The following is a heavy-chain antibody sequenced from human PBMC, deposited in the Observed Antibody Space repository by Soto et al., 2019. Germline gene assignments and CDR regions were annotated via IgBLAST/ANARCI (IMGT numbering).Heavy chain of an antibody. CDR1: GFTFSDSY. CDR2: ISSSDSII. J-gene: IGHJ4*02. CDR3: ARDLGYYDSSGYFDY. Sequence: GGSLRLSCAASGFTFSDSYMSWIRQAPGKGLEWVSYISSSDSIIYYSDSVKGRFIISRDNAKNSLYLQMNSLRAEDTAVHYCARDLGYYDSSGYFDYWGQGTLVTVSS. D-gene: IGHD3-22*01. V-gene: IGHV3-11*01.